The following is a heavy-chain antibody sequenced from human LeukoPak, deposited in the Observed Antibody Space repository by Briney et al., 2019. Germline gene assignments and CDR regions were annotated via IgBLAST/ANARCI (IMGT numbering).Heavy chain of an antibody. CDR1: GFTFSHFW. V-gene: IGHV3-7*01. CDR3: ARPYDTRGYFPDY. D-gene: IGHD3-22*01. CDR2: IKKTGSET. Sequence: PGGSLRLSCAASGFTFSHFWMSWVRQAPGKGLEWVAYIKKTGSETYYVDSVKGRFTITRDNTRNSLFLQMYSLRAEDTAVYYCARPYDTRGYFPDYWGQGTLVTVSS. J-gene: IGHJ4*02.